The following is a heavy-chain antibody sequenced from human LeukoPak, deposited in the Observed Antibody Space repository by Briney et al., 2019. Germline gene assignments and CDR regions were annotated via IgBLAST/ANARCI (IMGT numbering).Heavy chain of an antibody. CDR2: IYYSGST. Sequence: SETLSLTCTVSGGSISSYYWSWIRQPLGNGLQWIGYIYYSGSTNYNPSLKSRVTISVDTSKNQFSLKLSSVTAANAAVYYCARVLGWFDPWGQGTLVTVSS. D-gene: IGHD2/OR15-2a*01. V-gene: IGHV4-59*01. CDR1: GGSISSYY. J-gene: IGHJ5*02. CDR3: ARVLGWFDP.